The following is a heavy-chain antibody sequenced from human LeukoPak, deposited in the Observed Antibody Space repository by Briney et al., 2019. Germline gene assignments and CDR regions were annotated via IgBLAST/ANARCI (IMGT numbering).Heavy chain of an antibody. D-gene: IGHD3-22*01. Sequence: PSETLSLTCTVSGGSISSSSYYWGWIRQPPGKGLEWIGYIYYRGNTHYNPSLESRVTISVDTSRNQFSLKVRSVTAADTAVYYCARSNYYDSSHFDYWGQGTLVTVSS. CDR3: ARSNYYDSSHFDY. CDR1: GGSISSSSYY. V-gene: IGHV4-39*07. CDR2: IYYRGNT. J-gene: IGHJ4*02.